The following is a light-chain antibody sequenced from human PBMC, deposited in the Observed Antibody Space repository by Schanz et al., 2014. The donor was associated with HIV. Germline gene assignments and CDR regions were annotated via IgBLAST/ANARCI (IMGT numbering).Light chain of an antibody. CDR3: QQCVTYPYT. V-gene: IGKV1-5*03. J-gene: IGKJ2*01. CDR2: EAS. Sequence: DIQMTQSPSTLSASVGDRVSITCRASQNISPWLAWYQQKPGRPPKLLIYEASTLETGVPSRFSGSGSGTEFTLTIDSLQPDDFATYYCQQCVTYPYTFGQGTKLDIK. CDR1: QNISPW.